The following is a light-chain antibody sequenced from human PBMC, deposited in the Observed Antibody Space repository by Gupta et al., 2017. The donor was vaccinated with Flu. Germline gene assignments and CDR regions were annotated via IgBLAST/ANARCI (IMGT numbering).Light chain of an antibody. J-gene: IGKJ2*01. CDR2: AAS. Sequence: SATLTFSGRDSLSLNSVSSFQQKTARAPTLLLYAASSTATSIPDTFCGGRSGTDFTLTISRVEPEDVAVYYFRQYGSTRGYTFGQGTHLENK. CDR1: DSLSLNS. V-gene: IGKV3-20*01. CDR3: RQYGSTRGYT.